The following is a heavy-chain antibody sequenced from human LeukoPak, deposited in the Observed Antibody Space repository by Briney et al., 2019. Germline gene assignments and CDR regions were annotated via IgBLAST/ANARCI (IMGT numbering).Heavy chain of an antibody. CDR1: GDSISSARYY. CDR3: ARDSAVAVDWFDP. Sequence: PSQTLSLTCSVSGDSISSARYYWSWIRQPAGKGLEWIGRIYTSGSTDYNPSLKSRVTISVDTSKNQFSLKLSSVTAADTAVYYCARDSAVAVDWFDPWGQGTLVTVSS. V-gene: IGHV4-61*02. CDR2: IYTSGST. J-gene: IGHJ5*02. D-gene: IGHD6-19*01.